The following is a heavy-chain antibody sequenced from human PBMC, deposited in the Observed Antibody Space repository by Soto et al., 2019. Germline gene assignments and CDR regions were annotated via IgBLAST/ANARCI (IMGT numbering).Heavy chain of an antibody. J-gene: IGHJ4*02. CDR3: ARAPLSFQLEQQLAYLDY. V-gene: IGHV1-3*01. D-gene: IGHD6-13*01. Sequence: ASVKVSCKASGYTFTSYAMHWVRQAPGQRLEWMGWINAGNGNTKYSQKFQGRVTITRDTSASTAYMELSSLRSEDTAVYYCARAPLSFQLEQQLAYLDYWGQGTLVTVSS. CDR1: GYTFTSYA. CDR2: INAGNGNT.